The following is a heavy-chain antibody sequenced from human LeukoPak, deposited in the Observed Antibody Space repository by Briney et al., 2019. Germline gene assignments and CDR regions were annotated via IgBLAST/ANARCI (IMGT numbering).Heavy chain of an antibody. CDR2: IHTSGST. CDR1: GGSISSYY. Sequence: SEILSLTCTVSGGSISSYYWSWIRQPAGKGLEWIGRIHTSGSTNYNPSLKSRVTMSVDTSKKQFSLKLTSVTAADTAVYYCARGGKSYPYYFDYWGQGTLVTVSS. D-gene: IGHD1-26*01. J-gene: IGHJ4*02. V-gene: IGHV4-4*07. CDR3: ARGGKSYPYYFDY.